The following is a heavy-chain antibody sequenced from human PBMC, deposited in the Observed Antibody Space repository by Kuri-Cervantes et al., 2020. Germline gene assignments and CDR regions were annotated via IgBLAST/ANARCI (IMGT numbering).Heavy chain of an antibody. V-gene: IGHV4-34*01. Sequence: LSCAVYGGSFSGYYWIWIRQLPGKGLDWIGEINHSGSNDYNPALKSRVTISVDTSKKQFSLKLSSVTTADTAVYYCASKEYYYDSSCYYTNWYFDLWGRSTLVTVSS. J-gene: IGHJ2*01. CDR1: GGSFSGYY. CDR3: ASKEYYYDSSCYYTNWYFDL. D-gene: IGHD3-22*01. CDR2: INHSGSN.